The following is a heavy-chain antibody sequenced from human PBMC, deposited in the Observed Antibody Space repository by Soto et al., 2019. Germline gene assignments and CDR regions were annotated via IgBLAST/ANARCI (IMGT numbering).Heavy chain of an antibody. Sequence: QVQLVQSGAEVKKPGSSVKVSCKASGGTFSSYAISWVRQAPGQGLEWMGGIIPIFGTANYAQKFQGRVTITADESMSIAYMELSSVRSEDTAVYYCARRHYDILTGYPKGWFDPWGQGTLLTVCS. CDR3: ARRHYDILTGYPKGWFDP. CDR2: IIPIFGTA. V-gene: IGHV1-69*01. D-gene: IGHD3-9*01. CDR1: GGTFSSYA. J-gene: IGHJ5*02.